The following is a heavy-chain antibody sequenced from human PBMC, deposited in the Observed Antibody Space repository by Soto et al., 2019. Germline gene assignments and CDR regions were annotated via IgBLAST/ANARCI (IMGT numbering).Heavy chain of an antibody. V-gene: IGHV4-59*01. CDR2: IYYSGST. CDR1: GGSISSYY. D-gene: IGHD3-22*01. J-gene: IGHJ3*02. Sequence: PSETLSLTCTVSGGSISSYYWSWIRQPPGKGLEWIGYIYYSGSTNYNPSLKSRVTISVDTSKNQFSLKLSSVTAADTAVYYCENTDGYDSSGYYLDDAFDIWGQGTMVTVSS. CDR3: ENTDGYDSSGYYLDDAFDI.